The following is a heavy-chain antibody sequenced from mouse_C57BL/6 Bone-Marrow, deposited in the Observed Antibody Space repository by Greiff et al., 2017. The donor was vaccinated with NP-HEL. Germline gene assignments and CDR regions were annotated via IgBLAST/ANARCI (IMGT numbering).Heavy chain of an antibody. CDR2: IWRGGST. Sequence: QVQLKESGPGLVQPSQSLSITCTVSGFSLTSYGVHWVRQSPGKGLEWLGVIWRGGSTDYNAAFMSRLSITKDNSKSQVFFKMNSLQADDTAIYYCAKNLPYYYGSSYGAMDYWGQGTSVTVSS. CDR3: AKNLPYYYGSSYGAMDY. V-gene: IGHV2-5*01. J-gene: IGHJ4*01. D-gene: IGHD1-1*01. CDR1: GFSLTSYG.